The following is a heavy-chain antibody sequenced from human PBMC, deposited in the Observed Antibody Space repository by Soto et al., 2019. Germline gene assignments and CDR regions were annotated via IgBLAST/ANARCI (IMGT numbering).Heavy chain of an antibody. D-gene: IGHD2-15*01. CDR2: VSIGGST. CDR1: GFTFSSYA. V-gene: IGHV3-23*01. CDR3: AKRRGAGGHFDY. Sequence: DVQLLESGGGLVQPEGSLRLSCAASGFTFSSYAMGWVRQGPGKGLEWVAVVSIGGSTHYADSVRGRFTISRDNSKKPPAPPMERLAGGSTAVYFCAKRRGAGGHFDYWGQGALVTVSS. J-gene: IGHJ4*02.